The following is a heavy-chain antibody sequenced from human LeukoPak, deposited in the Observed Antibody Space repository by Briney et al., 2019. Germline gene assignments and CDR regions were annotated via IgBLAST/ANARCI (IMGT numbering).Heavy chain of an antibody. V-gene: IGHV3-74*01. CDR3: AKYLSSGFLYYFDY. Sequence: GGSLRLSCAASGFIFSSCWMHWVRHAPGKGLVWVSRINSDGINTSYADSVKGRFTISRDNSKNTLYLQMNSLRAEDTAVYYCAKYLSSGFLYYFDYWGQGTLVTVSS. D-gene: IGHD3-22*01. CDR2: INSDGINT. CDR1: GFIFSSCW. J-gene: IGHJ4*02.